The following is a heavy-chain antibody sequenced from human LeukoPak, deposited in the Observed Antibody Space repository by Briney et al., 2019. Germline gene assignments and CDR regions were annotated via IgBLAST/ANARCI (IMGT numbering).Heavy chain of an antibody. J-gene: IGHJ4*02. D-gene: IGHD6-13*01. CDR2: IYYSGST. CDR1: GGSISSYY. Sequence: PSETLSLTCTVSGGSISSYYWSWIRQPPGKGLEWIGYIYYSGSTNYNPSLKSRVTISVDTSKNQFSLKLSSVTAADTAVYYCARSGGFIAAAGMFDYWGQGTLVTVSS. V-gene: IGHV4-59*01. CDR3: ARSGGFIAAAGMFDY.